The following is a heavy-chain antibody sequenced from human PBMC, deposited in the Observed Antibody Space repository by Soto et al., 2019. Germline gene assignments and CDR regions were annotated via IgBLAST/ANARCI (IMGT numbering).Heavy chain of an antibody. J-gene: IGHJ4*02. V-gene: IGHV4-34*01. CDR1: GQSFSGHS. Sequence: QVQLQQWGAGLVKPSETLSLSCAVYGQSFSGHSWAWIRQPPGKGLEWIGEINERGSTYYNPSLTSRVTISTDTSKNQFSLKLSSVSAADTAAYFCARGSGIVALPGELEDVNYDYWGQGTLVNVSS. CDR3: ARGSGIVALPGELEDVNYDY. CDR2: INERGST. D-gene: IGHD1-1*01.